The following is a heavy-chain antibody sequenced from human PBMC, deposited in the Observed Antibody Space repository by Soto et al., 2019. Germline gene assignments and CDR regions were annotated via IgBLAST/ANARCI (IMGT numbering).Heavy chain of an antibody. CDR1: GFTFSSYA. CDR2: ISGSGVST. V-gene: IGHV3-23*01. D-gene: IGHD6-19*01. CDR3: ARESSAGYSSAWYVPPDY. Sequence: GGSLRLSCAASGFTFSSYAMSWVRQAPGKGLEWVSAISGSGVSTYYADSVKGRFTISRDNSKNTLYLQMSSLRAEDTAVYYCARESSAGYSSAWYVPPDYWGQGTLVTVSS. J-gene: IGHJ4*02.